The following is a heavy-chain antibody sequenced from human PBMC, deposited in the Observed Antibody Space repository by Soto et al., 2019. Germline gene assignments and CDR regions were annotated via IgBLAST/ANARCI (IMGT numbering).Heavy chain of an antibody. CDR1: GFTFSNYA. CDR2: ISYDGSNK. CDR3: ARDHVVVVPAANGGGSFDY. J-gene: IGHJ4*02. D-gene: IGHD2-2*01. V-gene: IGHV3-30*03. Sequence: GGSLRLSCAASGFTFSNYAMSWVRQAPGKGLEWVAVISYDGSNKYFADSVKGRFTISRDNSKNTLYLQMNSLRAEDTAVYYCARDHVVVVPAANGGGSFDYWGQGTLVTVSS.